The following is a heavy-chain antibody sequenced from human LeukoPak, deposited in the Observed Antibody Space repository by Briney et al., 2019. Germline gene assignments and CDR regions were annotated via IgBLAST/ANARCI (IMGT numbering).Heavy chain of an antibody. CDR3: ARGTAGYSSSWYTFGRLYYYYGMDV. CDR1: GGSISSGGYY. J-gene: IGHJ6*04. V-gene: IGHV4-31*03. CDR2: IYYSGST. Sequence: TLSLTCTVSGGSISSGGYYWSWIRQHPGKGLEWIGYIYYSGSTYYSPSLKSRVTISVDTSKNQFSLKLSSVTAADTAVYYCARGTAGYSSSWYTFGRLYYYYGMDVWGKGTTVTVSS. D-gene: IGHD6-13*01.